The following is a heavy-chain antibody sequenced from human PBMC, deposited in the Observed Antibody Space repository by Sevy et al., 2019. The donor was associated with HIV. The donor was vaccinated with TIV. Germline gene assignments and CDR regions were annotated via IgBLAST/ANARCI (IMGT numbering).Heavy chain of an antibody. CDR3: AKDGGQVVASRFSSSWHFDY. D-gene: IGHD6-13*01. CDR2: ISYDGSNK. V-gene: IGHV3-30*18. Sequence: GGSLRLSCAAPGFTLSRYGMHWVRQAPGKGLEWVAVISYDGSNKYYADSVKGRFTISRDISENTLYLHMNSLRAEDTAVYYCAKDGGQVVASRFSSSWHFDYWGQGTLVTVSS. CDR1: GFTLSRYG. J-gene: IGHJ4*02.